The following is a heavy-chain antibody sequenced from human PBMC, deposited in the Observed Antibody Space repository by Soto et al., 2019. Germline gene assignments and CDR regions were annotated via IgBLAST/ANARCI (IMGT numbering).Heavy chain of an antibody. V-gene: IGHV4-34*01. Sequence: QVQLQQWGAGLLKPSETLSLTCAVYGGSFSNYYWSWIRQPPGKGLEWIGEINHSGSTNYNPSLKSRVTISVDTSKNQFSLKLSSVTAADTAVYYCARYCSGGSCYGFDYWGQGTLVTVSS. CDR1: GGSFSNYY. D-gene: IGHD2-15*01. CDR2: INHSGST. CDR3: ARYCSGGSCYGFDY. J-gene: IGHJ4*02.